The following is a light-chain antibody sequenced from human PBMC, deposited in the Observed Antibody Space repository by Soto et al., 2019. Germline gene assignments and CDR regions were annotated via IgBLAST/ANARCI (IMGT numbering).Light chain of an antibody. CDR3: QQYGSAPWT. Sequence: EIVLTQSPGTLPSSPGERATLSCRASLSVASNYLAWYQQKPGQAPRLLIYAASGRATGIPDRFSGSGSGTDFTLTISRLEAEDFAVYYCQQYGSAPWTFGQGTEVEIK. CDR2: AAS. J-gene: IGKJ1*01. V-gene: IGKV3-20*01. CDR1: LSVASNY.